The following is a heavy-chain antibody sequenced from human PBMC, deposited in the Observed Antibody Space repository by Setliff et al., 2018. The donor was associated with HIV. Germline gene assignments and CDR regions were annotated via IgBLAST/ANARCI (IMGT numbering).Heavy chain of an antibody. Sequence: GGSLRLSCAASGFTFSSYEMNWVRQAPGKGLEWVGRIKSKSDGGAVHYAAPVKGRFTISRDDSQDTLYLEMNSLTNEDTAMYYCTTYSSVYYHSDCWGQGTLVTVSS. CDR1: GFTFSSYE. V-gene: IGHV3-15*06. CDR3: TTYSSVYYHSDC. J-gene: IGHJ4*02. D-gene: IGHD3-22*01. CDR2: IKSKSDGGAV.